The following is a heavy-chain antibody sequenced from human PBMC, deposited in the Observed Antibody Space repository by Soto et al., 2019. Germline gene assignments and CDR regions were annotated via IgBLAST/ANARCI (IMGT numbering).Heavy chain of an antibody. CDR1: GFTFSSYS. Sequence: GGSLRLSCVASGFTFSSYSMNWVRQAPGKGLEWVSSIRGSSSGLRYADSVKGRFTISRDDDENSLYLQMNSLRAEDTAVYYCARDVDYAFDYWGQGSLVTVSS. CDR2: IRGSSSGL. D-gene: IGHD4-17*01. J-gene: IGHJ4*02. V-gene: IGHV3-48*01. CDR3: ARDVDYAFDY.